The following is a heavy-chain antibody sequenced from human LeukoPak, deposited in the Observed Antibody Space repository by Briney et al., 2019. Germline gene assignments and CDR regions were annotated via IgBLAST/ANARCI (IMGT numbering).Heavy chain of an antibody. V-gene: IGHV3-21*01. Sequence: GGSLRLSCAASGFTFSSYSMNWVRQAPGKGLGWVSSISSSSSYIYYADSVKGRFTISRDNAKNSLYLQMNSLRAEDTAVYYCARVLLEGEDYWGQGTLVTVSS. CDR1: GFTFSSYS. J-gene: IGHJ4*02. D-gene: IGHD2-15*01. CDR2: ISSSSSYI. CDR3: ARVLLEGEDY.